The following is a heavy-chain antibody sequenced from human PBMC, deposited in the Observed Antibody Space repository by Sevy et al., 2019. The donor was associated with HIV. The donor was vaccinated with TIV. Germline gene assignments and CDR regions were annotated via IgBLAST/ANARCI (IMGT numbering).Heavy chain of an antibody. J-gene: IGHJ6*02. CDR2: IYYSGRT. CDR3: ARGAPYYYYGMDV. V-gene: IGHV4-59*01. Sequence: SETLSLTCTVSGDSISGYYWSWIRQPPGKGLEWIGYIYYSGRTNYNPSLKSRVTISEDTCKNQLSLKLSSVTAADTAVYYCARGAPYYYYGMDVWGQGTTVTVSS. CDR1: GDSISGYY.